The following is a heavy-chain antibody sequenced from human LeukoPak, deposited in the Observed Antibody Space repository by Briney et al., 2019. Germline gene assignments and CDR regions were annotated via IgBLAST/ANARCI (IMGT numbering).Heavy chain of an antibody. V-gene: IGHV4-34*01. Sequence: PSETLSPTCAVYGASFNAYYWSWIRQTPGKGLEWIGEINQSGTANYNPSLKSRVTISVDTSKNQFSLKLSSVTAADTALYYCARGQEEWERLQRAVHFDYWGQGNLITVSS. D-gene: IGHD1-1*01. CDR3: ARGQEEWERLQRAVHFDY. CDR2: INQSGTA. J-gene: IGHJ4*02. CDR1: GASFNAYY.